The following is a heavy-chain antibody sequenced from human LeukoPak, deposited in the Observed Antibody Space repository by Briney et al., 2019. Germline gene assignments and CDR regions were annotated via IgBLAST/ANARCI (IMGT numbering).Heavy chain of an antibody. CDR1: GFTFSSFA. CDR2: ISGSGDGK. J-gene: IGHJ4*02. CDR3: AKGRLQEGTVFRGVITPVDY. Sequence: PGGSLRLSCAASGFTFSSFAMNWVRRAPGKGLEWVSTISGSGDGKYYADSVKGRFTISRDNSKNTLFLQMSSLSADDTALYYCAKGRLQEGTVFRGVITPVDYWGQGTLVTVTS. D-gene: IGHD3-10*01. V-gene: IGHV3-23*01.